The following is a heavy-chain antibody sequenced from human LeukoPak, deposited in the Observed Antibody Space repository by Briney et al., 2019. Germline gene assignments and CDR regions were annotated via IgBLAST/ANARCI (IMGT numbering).Heavy chain of an antibody. Sequence: GGSLRLSCAASGFTVSSNYMSWVRQAPGKGLEWVSVIYSGGDTYYADSVKGRFTISRDNSKNTLYLQMDSLRADDTAIYYCATGTIYGAVLFDYWGQGTLVTVSS. J-gene: IGHJ4*02. CDR3: ATGTIYGAVLFDY. CDR1: GFTVSSNY. CDR2: IYSGGDT. D-gene: IGHD4/OR15-4a*01. V-gene: IGHV3-53*01.